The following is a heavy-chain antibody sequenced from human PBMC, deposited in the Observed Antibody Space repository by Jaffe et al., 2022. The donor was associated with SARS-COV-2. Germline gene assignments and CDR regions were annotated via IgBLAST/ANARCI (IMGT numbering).Heavy chain of an antibody. J-gene: IGHJ4*02. CDR1: GGSISTYY. CDR2: ISYSGST. Sequence: QVQLQESGPGLVKPSETLSLTCTVSGGSISTYYWGWVRQPPGKGLEWIGYISYSGSTNYNPSLKSRVTISMDTSKNQFSLKLSSVTAADTAIYYCARQGYSYVVDYWGQGTLVTVSS. CDR3: ARQGYSYVVDY. D-gene: IGHD5-18*01. V-gene: IGHV4-59*08.